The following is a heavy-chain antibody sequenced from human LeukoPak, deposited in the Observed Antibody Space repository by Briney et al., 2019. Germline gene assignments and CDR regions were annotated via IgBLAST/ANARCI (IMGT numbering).Heavy chain of an antibody. CDR1: GFTFSSYD. CDR2: IGTAGDT. V-gene: IGHV3-13*01. Sequence: GGSLRLSCAASGFTFSSYDMHWVRHATGKGLEWVSAIGTAGDTYYPGSVKGRFTISRENAKNSLYLQMNSLRAGDTAVYYCTRSIAAAGPYYYYYYYGMDVWGQGTTVTVSS. CDR3: TRSIAAAGPYYYYYYYGMDV. D-gene: IGHD6-13*01. J-gene: IGHJ6*02.